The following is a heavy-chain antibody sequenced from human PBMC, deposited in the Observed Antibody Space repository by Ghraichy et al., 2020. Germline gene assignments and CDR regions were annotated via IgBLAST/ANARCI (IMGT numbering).Heavy chain of an antibody. CDR2: ISGRTGHT. Sequence: GGSLRLSCAASGFTFSSYAMAWVRKAPGEGLEWLAAISGRTGHTYHADSVKGRFTISRDNSRNTLFLQVSSLTADDTAVYYCAKDLVGATSTPTNTGYYFDYWGPGTLVTVSS. CDR3: AKDLVGATSTPTNTGYYFDY. CDR1: GFTFSSYA. V-gene: IGHV3-23*01. D-gene: IGHD1-26*01. J-gene: IGHJ4*02.